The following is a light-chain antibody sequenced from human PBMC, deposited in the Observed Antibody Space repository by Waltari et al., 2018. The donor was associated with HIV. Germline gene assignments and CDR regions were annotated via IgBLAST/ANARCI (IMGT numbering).Light chain of an antibody. Sequence: QSALTQPRSVSESPGQSVTISCTGTSSDVGAYNYVSWYQQHPGRAPKFIIYNVSERPSGVPDRFSGSKSGNTASLTISGLQAEDEADYYCCSYAGSSLYVFGTGTKVTVL. CDR2: NVS. CDR1: SSDVGAYNY. V-gene: IGLV2-11*01. J-gene: IGLJ1*01. CDR3: CSYAGSSLYV.